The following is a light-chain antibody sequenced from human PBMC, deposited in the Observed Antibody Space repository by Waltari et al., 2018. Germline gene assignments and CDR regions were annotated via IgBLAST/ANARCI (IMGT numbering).Light chain of an antibody. V-gene: IGLV2-23*02. CDR3: CSYAGSGIVI. J-gene: IGLJ2*01. Sequence: QSALTQPASVSGSPGQSLTISCTGTSSDVGKYHLFSWYQQHPGKVPKVMIYEVTKRPSGVSNRFSGSKSGNTASLTISGLQAEDEADYYCCSYAGSGIVIFGGGTKLTVL. CDR1: SSDVGKYHL. CDR2: EVT.